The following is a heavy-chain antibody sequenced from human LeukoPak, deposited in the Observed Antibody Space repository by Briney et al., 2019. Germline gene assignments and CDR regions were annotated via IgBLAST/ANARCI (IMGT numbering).Heavy chain of an antibody. V-gene: IGHV4-59*01. D-gene: IGHD3-22*01. CDR2: IYYSGST. CDR3: ARQITMMGGFDP. CDR1: GGSISSYY. Sequence: SETLSLTCTVSGGSISSYYWSWIRQPPGKGLEWIGYIYYSGSTNYNPSLKSRVTISVDTSKNQFSLKLSSVTAADTAVYYRARQITMMGGFDPWGQGTLVTVSS. J-gene: IGHJ5*02.